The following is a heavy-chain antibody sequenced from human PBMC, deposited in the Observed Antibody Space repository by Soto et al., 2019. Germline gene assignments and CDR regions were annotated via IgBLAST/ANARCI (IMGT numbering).Heavy chain of an antibody. CDR2: INDRGSI. CDR1: GGSFGGYY. CDR3: ARESHDILTGPPWVWYFDL. D-gene: IGHD3-9*01. J-gene: IGHJ2*01. Sequence: QVQLQQWGAGPLRPLETLSLTCGVSGGSFGGYYWAWIRQSPGKGLEWIGEINDRGSINYNPSVKSRVSISVDTSKNHYSLNLRSVTAADTAVYYCARESHDILTGPPWVWYFDLWGRGTLVTVSS. V-gene: IGHV4-34*01.